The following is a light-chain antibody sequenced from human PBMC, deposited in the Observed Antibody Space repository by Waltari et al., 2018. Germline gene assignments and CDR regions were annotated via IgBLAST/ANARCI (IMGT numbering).Light chain of an antibody. J-gene: IGLJ2*01. CDR3: DSRDTSGDPVV. CDR2: ARD. Sequence: SSELTQDPAVSVALGQPVTTPCQGHRVRKHFASWYQQKPGQAPKLVMYARDNRPAETPDRFSGSTSGDTSSLTITGAQAEDEADYYCDSRDTSGDPVVFGGGTKLTVL. CDR1: RVRKHF. V-gene: IGLV3-19*01.